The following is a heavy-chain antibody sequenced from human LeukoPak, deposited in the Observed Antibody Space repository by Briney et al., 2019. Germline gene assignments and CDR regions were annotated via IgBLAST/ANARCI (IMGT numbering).Heavy chain of an antibody. CDR3: ASSHAVAESNWFDP. Sequence: SVKVSCKASGGTFSSYAISWVRQAPGQGLEWMGRIIPIFGTANYAQKFQGRVTTTTDESTSTAYMELSSLRSEDTAVYYCASSHAVAESNWFDPWGQGTLVTVSS. CDR1: GGTFSSYA. CDR2: IIPIFGTA. J-gene: IGHJ5*02. V-gene: IGHV1-69*05. D-gene: IGHD6-13*01.